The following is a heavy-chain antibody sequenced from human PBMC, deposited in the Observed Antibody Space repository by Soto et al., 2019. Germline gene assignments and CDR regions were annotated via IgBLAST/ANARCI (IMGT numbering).Heavy chain of an antibody. CDR3: AREKYYYDSGSLVYYYYYGMDV. J-gene: IGHJ6*02. CDR2: IIPIFGTA. Sequence: GASVKVSCKASGGTFSSYAISWVRQAPGQGLEWMGGIIPIFGTANYAQKFQGRVTITADESTSTAYMELSSLRSEDTAVYYCAREKYYYDSGSLVYYYYYGMDVGGQGTTVTVSS. V-gene: IGHV1-69*13. D-gene: IGHD3-22*01. CDR1: GGTFSSYA.